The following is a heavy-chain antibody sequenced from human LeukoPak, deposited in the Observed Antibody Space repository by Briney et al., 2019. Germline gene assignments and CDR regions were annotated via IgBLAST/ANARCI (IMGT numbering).Heavy chain of an antibody. CDR3: ARVWAAVAGRGAFDI. CDR1: GFTFSSYW. CDR2: IKQDGSEK. V-gene: IGHV3-7*01. D-gene: IGHD6-19*01. Sequence: PGGSLRLSCAASGFTFSSYWMSWVRQAPGKGPEWVANIKQDGSEKYYVDSVKGRFTISRDNAKNSLYLQMNSLRAEDTAVYYCARVWAAVAGRGAFDIWGQGTMVTVSS. J-gene: IGHJ3*02.